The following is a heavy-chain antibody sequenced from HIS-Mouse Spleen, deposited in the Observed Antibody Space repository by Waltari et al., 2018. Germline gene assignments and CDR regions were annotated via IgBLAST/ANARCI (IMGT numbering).Heavy chain of an antibody. CDR3: AKTKERPDSSGWYSLPLSGYFQH. CDR1: GFTFSSYA. J-gene: IGHJ1*01. D-gene: IGHD6-19*01. CDR2: ISGSGGST. Sequence: VQLLESGVGLVQPGGSLRLSCAASGFTFSSYAMSWVRQAPGKGLEWVSAISGSGGSTYYADSVKGRFTISRDNSKNTLYLQMTSLRAEDTAVYYCAKTKERPDSSGWYSLPLSGYFQH. V-gene: IGHV3-23*01.